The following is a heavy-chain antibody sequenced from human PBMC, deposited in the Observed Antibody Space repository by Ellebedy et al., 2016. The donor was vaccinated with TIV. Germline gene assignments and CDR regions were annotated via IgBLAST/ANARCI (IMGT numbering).Heavy chain of an antibody. J-gene: IGHJ3*02. V-gene: IGHV3-66*01. CDR1: GFTVTSNY. Sequence: GGSLRLSCSVSGFTVTSNYMSWVRQAPGKGLEWVSLISTHGTTYYTDSVKGRFSISRNNSKNTLLLQMNSLRAEETALYYCASETFNDVDLKVWGVLDIWGRGTMVTVSS. CDR3: ASETFNDVDLKVWGVLDI. CDR2: ISTHGTT. D-gene: IGHD7-27*01.